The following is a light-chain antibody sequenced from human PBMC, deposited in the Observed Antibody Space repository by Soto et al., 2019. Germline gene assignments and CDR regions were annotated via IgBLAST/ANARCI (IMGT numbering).Light chain of an antibody. CDR1: SGSVSTSDY. V-gene: IGLV8-61*01. Sequence: QAVVTQEPSISVSPEGTVTLTCGLNSGSVSTSDYPSWYQQTPGQAPRTLIYGTDTRSSGVPDRFSGSIVGNKAALTITGAQAEDESDYYCVLYMTSGLRVFGGGTKLTVL. J-gene: IGLJ3*02. CDR3: VLYMTSGLRV. CDR2: GTD.